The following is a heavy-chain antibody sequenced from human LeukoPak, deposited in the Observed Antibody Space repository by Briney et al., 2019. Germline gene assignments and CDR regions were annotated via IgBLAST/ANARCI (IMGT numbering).Heavy chain of an antibody. J-gene: IGHJ4*02. V-gene: IGHV1-2*04. CDR1: GYTFTGYY. CDR3: ARSKSFGPYYFDY. D-gene: IGHD3/OR15-3a*01. CDR2: INPNSGGT. Sequence: ASVKVSCKASGYTFTGYYMHWVRQAPGQGLEWVGWINPNSGGTNYAQKFQGWVTMTRDTSISTAYMELSRLRSDDTAVYYCARSKSFGPYYFDYWGQGTLVTVSS.